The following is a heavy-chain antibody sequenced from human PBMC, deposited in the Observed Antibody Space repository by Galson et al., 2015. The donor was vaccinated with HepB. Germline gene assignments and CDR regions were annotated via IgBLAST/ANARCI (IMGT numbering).Heavy chain of an antibody. J-gene: IGHJ3*02. CDR1: GFTFSSYT. Sequence: SLRLSCAASGFTFSSYTMNWVRQAPGKGLEWVSSISSGSSYRYYADSVKGRFTISRDNANNSLYLQVNSLRAEDTAVYYCARTTVTTITNAFDIWGQGTLVTVSA. CDR2: ISSGSSYR. D-gene: IGHD5-12*01. CDR3: ARTTVTTITNAFDI. V-gene: IGHV3-21*06.